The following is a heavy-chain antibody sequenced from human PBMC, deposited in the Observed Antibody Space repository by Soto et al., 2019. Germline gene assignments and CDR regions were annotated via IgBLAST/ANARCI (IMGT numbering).Heavy chain of an antibody. CDR3: AKAPKGYCSSTSCYRIWFDP. CDR2: ISGSGGST. Sequence: GGSLRLSCAASGVPFSSYAMSWVRQAPGKGLEWVSAISGSGGSTYYADSVKGRFTISRDNSKNTLYLQMNSLRAEDTAVYYCAKAPKGYCSSTSCYRIWFDPWGQGTLVTVSS. J-gene: IGHJ5*02. V-gene: IGHV3-23*01. CDR1: GVPFSSYA. D-gene: IGHD2-2*01.